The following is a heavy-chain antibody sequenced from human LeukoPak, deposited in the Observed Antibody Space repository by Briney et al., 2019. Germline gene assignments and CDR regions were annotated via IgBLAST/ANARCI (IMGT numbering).Heavy chain of an antibody. CDR2: ISAYNGNT. Sequence: ASVKVSCKASGYTFITYGISWVRQAPGQGLEWMGWISAYNGNTNYAQKLQGRVTMTTDTSTSTAYMELRSLRSDDTAVYYCGGPTPVLVAGFFVWGGGGQGTLVTVS. J-gene: IGHJ4*02. D-gene: IGHD3-16*01. CDR1: GYTFITYG. V-gene: IGHV1-18*01. CDR3: GGPTPVLVAGFFVWGG.